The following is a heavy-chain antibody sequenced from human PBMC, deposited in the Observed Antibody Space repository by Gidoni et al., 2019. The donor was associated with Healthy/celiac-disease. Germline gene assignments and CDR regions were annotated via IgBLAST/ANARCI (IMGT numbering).Heavy chain of an antibody. Sequence: QLQLQESGPGLVKPSETLSLPCTVSGGSISSSSYYWGWIRQPPGKGLEWIGSIYYNGSTYYNPSLKSRVTISVDTSKNQFSLKLSSVTAADTAVYYCASNMYYDFWSGYYPWGQGTLVTVSS. CDR2: IYYNGST. CDR1: GGSISSSSYY. D-gene: IGHD3-3*01. J-gene: IGHJ5*02. CDR3: ASNMYYDFWSGYYP. V-gene: IGHV4-39*01.